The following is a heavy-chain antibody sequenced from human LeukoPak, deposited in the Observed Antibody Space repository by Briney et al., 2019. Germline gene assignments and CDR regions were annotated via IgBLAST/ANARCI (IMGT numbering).Heavy chain of an antibody. D-gene: IGHD2-15*01. CDR3: ARDRGPIVVVVYDY. V-gene: IGHV3-7*01. CDR2: IKQEGSEK. Sequence: GGSLRLSCAASGFTFSSYWMSWVRQAPGKGLEWVANIKQEGSEKYYVDSVKGRFTISRDNAKNSLYLQMNSLRAEDTAVYYCARDRGPIVVVVYDYWGQGTLVTVSS. CDR1: GFTFSSYW. J-gene: IGHJ4*02.